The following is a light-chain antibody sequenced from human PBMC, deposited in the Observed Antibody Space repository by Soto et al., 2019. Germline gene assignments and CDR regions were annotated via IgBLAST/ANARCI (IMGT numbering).Light chain of an antibody. CDR3: QQFAASPRT. CDR1: QSVSSSN. Sequence: IVLTQSPGTLSLSPGERATLCCRASQSVSSSNLAWYQQKRGQSPRVLIGASTRATGIPDRFSDSGSGTDFTLTISRLEPEDFAVYYCQQFAASPRTFGQGTKVDIK. CDR2: GAS. J-gene: IGKJ1*01. V-gene: IGKV3-20*01.